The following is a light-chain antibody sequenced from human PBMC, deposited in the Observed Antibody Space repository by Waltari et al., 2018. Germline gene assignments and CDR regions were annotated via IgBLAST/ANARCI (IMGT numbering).Light chain of an antibody. J-gene: IGKJ4*01. CDR1: QSDSKY. CDR3: QQSYNTPLS. CDR2: TTS. Sequence: DIQMTQSPSSLSASVGDRVTITCRASQSDSKYVNWYQQQPGKAPKLLIYTTSNLQSGVPSRFSGSGSVTYFTLTIISLQLEDLATYYCQQSYNTPLSFGGGTKVEI. V-gene: IGKV1-39*01.